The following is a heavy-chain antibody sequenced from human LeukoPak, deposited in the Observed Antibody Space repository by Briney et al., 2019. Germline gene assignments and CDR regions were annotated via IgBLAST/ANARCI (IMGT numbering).Heavy chain of an antibody. D-gene: IGHD6-19*01. CDR2: IRSKAYGGTT. Sequence: GGSLRLSCTASGFTFGDYAMSWFRQAPGKGLEWVGFIRSKAYGGTTEYAASVKGRFTISRDDSNSIAYLQMDSLKTEDTAVYYCTRGSSGWEPTDYWGQGTLVTVSS. J-gene: IGHJ4*02. CDR3: TRGSSGWEPTDY. V-gene: IGHV3-49*03. CDR1: GFTFGDYA.